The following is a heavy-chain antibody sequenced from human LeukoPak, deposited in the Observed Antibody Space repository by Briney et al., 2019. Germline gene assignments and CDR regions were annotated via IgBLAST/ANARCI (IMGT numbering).Heavy chain of an antibody. CDR2: ISGSGGST. D-gene: IGHD3-22*01. CDR1: GFTFSSYA. J-gene: IGHJ4*02. V-gene: IGHV3-23*01. CDR3: AKGMGGRYYDSSGYPY. Sequence: PGGSLRLSCAASGFTFSSYAMSWVRQAPGKGLEWVSAISGSGGSTYYADSVKGRFTISRDNSKNTLYLQMNSLRAEDTAVYYCAKGMGGRYYDSSGYPYWGQGTLVTVSS.